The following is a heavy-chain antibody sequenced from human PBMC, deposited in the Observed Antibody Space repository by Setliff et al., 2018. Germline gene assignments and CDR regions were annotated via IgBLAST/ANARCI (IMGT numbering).Heavy chain of an antibody. D-gene: IGHD2-2*01. Sequence: ASVKASCKAFGYTFAKYGTSWVRQAPGQGLEWMGWISGYNGYTVYAQKLQGRVTLTTDTSTGTAYMEVRSLRSDDTAQYYCVRDRAAIVVGPPTAAFDIWGQGTMVTVSS. CDR1: GYTFAKYG. J-gene: IGHJ3*02. CDR3: VRDRAAIVVGPPTAAFDI. CDR2: ISGYNGYT. V-gene: IGHV1-18*01.